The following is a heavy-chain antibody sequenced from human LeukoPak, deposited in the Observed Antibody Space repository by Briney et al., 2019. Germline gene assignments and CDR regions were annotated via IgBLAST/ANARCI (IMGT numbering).Heavy chain of an antibody. CDR2: INTKSGEI. D-gene: IGHD5-18*01. J-gene: IGHJ6*03. CDR3: ARRGYNYGPKKTYLHYYYMDV. Sequence: ASVKVFCKASGYTFTGYYIHWVRQAPGQGLEWKGWINTKSGEINYGQHFQGRVTMTRDTSISTAYMELSRLRADDTAIFYCARRGYNYGPKKTYLHYYYMDVWGTGTTVTVSS. V-gene: IGHV1-2*02. CDR1: GYTFTGYY.